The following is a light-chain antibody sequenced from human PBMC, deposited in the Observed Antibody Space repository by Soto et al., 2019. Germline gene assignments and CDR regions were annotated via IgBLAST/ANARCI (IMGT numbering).Light chain of an antibody. V-gene: IGLV1-51*02. CDR2: ENN. J-gene: IGLJ3*02. Sequence: QSVLTQPPSVSAAPGQTVTISCSGSTSNIGNNYVSWYQHLPGTAPRLLIFENNKRRSGIPDRFSGSKSGTSATLAITGLQIGDEADYYGGTWDIRLNINWVFGGGTKVTVL. CDR3: GTWDIRLNINWV. CDR1: TSNIGNNY.